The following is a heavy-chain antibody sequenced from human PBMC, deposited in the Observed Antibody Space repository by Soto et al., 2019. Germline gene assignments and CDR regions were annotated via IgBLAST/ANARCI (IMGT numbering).Heavy chain of an antibody. J-gene: IGHJ3*01. CDR1: GDSISTYY. D-gene: IGHD7-27*01. V-gene: IGHV4-4*07. Sequence: ESLSLSGAVSGDSISTYYWNWIRQSAETGLEWIGLISATGTTTYIPSLKSLITLSLDTSKNEFSLNLKFVTAADTDVYFCARDQSGASDFWGPGTPVTVSS. CDR3: ARDQSGASDF. CDR2: ISATGTT.